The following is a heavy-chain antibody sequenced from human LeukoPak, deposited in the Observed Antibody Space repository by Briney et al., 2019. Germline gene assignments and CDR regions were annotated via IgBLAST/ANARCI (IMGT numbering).Heavy chain of an antibody. D-gene: IGHD3-22*01. CDR1: GFTFSDYY. Sequence: TGGSLRLSCAASGFTFSDYYMSWIRQAPGKGLEWVSYISSSGSTIYYADSVKGRFTISRDNAKNSLYLQMNSLRAEDTAVHYCASSSGYRVELDYWGQGILVTVSS. J-gene: IGHJ4*02. CDR2: ISSSGSTI. CDR3: ASSSGYRVELDY. V-gene: IGHV3-11*01.